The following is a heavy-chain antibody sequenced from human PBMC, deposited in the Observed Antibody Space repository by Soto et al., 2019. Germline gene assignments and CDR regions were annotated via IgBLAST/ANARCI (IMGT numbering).Heavy chain of an antibody. D-gene: IGHD3-22*01. J-gene: IGHJ2*01. CDR2: MSNSGRT. Sequence: SETLSLTCIVSGDSITILHYLAWIRQSPGKGLEWVASMSNSGRTQKNPSLQSRVSVSVDTTKNHFSLKLNSVTAGDTAFYYCATPSATTDFQDSRDWDFAVWGRGALVTVSS. V-gene: IGHV4-39*02. CDR1: GDSITILHY. CDR3: ATPSATTDFQDSRDWDFAV.